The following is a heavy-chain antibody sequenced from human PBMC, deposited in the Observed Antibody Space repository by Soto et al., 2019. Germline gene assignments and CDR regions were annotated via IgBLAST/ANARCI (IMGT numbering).Heavy chain of an antibody. V-gene: IGHV3-53*01. Sequence: GGSLRLSCAASGFAVSSNYMSWVRQAPGKGLEWVSLIYSGGTTYYADSVKGRFTISRDNSKNTLYLQMNSLRAEDTAVYYCARASTGTIYSPHAFDIWGQGTMVTVSS. CDR1: GFAVSSNY. D-gene: IGHD2-21*01. CDR2: IYSGGTT. CDR3: ARASTGTIYSPHAFDI. J-gene: IGHJ3*02.